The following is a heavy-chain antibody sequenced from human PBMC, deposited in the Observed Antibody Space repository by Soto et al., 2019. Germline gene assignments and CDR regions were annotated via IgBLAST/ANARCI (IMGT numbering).Heavy chain of an antibody. CDR1: GGTFSSYA. D-gene: IGHD3-3*01. CDR3: ARGLPTSITIFGVVISYYYGMDV. CDR2: IIPIFGTA. Sequence: SVKVSCKASGGTFSSYAISWVRQAPGQGLEWMGGIIPIFGTANYAQKFQGRVTITADKSTGTAYMELSSLRSEDTAVYYCARGLPTSITIFGVVISYYYGMDVWGQGTTVTVSS. V-gene: IGHV1-69*06. J-gene: IGHJ6*02.